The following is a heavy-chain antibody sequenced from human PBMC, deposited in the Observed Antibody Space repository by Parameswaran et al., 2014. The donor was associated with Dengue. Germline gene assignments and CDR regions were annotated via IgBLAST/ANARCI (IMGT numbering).Heavy chain of an antibody. CDR1: GGSFSGYY. Sequence: SETLSLTCAVYGGSFSGYYWSWIRQPPGKGLEWIGEINHSGSTNYNPSLKSRVTISVDTSKNQFSLKLSSVTAADTAVYYCARGHKGAAAVPFDYWGQGTLVTVSS. D-gene: IGHD6-13*01. J-gene: IGHJ4*02. CDR3: ARGHKGAAAVPFDY. CDR2: INHSGST. V-gene: IGHV4-34*01.